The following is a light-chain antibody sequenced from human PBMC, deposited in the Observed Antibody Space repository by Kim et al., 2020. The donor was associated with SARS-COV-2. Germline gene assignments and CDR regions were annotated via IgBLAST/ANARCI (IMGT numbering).Light chain of an antibody. J-gene: IGLJ3*02. Sequence: GGSVKLSCTTSRGNSSYASEWQRQQPEKGPRYLMKVNGDGSNTKGDGIPDRFSGSSSGAERYLTISSIQSEDETDYYCQTWGTGWVFGGGTQLTVL. CDR2: VNGDGSN. V-gene: IGLV4-69*01. CDR1: RGNSSYA. CDR3: QTWGTGWV.